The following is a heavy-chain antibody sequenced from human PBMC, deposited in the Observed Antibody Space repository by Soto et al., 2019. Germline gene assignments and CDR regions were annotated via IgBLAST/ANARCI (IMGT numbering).Heavy chain of an antibody. CDR3: ATMPYRSTSYGMGYFDS. Sequence: SETLSLTCTVSGGSISSTSYYWGWIRQPPGQDLEWIGTIYYTWSIHYTPSLKSRVTISVDTSRNQFSLELSSVTTADTAVYYCATMPYRSTSYGMGYFDSCGQGSLVTVSS. D-gene: IGHD6-13*01. J-gene: IGHJ4*02. V-gene: IGHV4-39*01. CDR2: IYYTWSI. CDR1: GGSISSTSYY.